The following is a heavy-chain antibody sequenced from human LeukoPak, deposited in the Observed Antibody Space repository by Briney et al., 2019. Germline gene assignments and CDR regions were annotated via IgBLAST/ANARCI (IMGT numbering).Heavy chain of an antibody. D-gene: IGHD3-10*01. CDR3: ARGSTLIRGFDY. Sequence: SETLSLTCTVSGGSISSSSYYWGWIRQPPGKGLEWIGSIYYSGSTYYNPSFRSRVTISLDTSKNQFSLKLSSVTAADTAVYYCARGSTLIRGFDYWGQGTLVTVSS. J-gene: IGHJ4*02. CDR1: GGSISSSSYY. V-gene: IGHV4-39*01. CDR2: IYYSGST.